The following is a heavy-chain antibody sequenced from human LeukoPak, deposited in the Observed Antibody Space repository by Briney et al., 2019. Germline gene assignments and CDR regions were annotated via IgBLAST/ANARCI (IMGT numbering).Heavy chain of an antibody. J-gene: IGHJ4*02. D-gene: IGHD3-10*01. CDR2: ISSDSSYI. CDR3: ARAYGPVDGY. CDR1: GFTFSSYI. V-gene: IGHV3-21*01. Sequence: PGGSLRLSCAASGFTFSSYIMNWVRQAPGKGLEWVSSISSDSSYIYYADSVKGRFTISRDNAKNSLYLQMNSLRAEDTAVYYCARAYGPVDGYWGQGTLVTVSS.